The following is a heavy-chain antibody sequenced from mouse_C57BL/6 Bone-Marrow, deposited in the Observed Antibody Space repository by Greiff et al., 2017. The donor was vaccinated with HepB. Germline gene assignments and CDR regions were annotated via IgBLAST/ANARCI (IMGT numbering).Heavy chain of an antibody. Sequence: EVKLVESGGGLVKPGGSLKLSCAASGFTFSSYAMSWVRQPPEKRLEWVATISDGGSYTYYPDNVKGRFTISRDNAKNNLYLQMSHLKSEDTAMYYCARDEGGYGGLDYWGQGTTLTVSS. V-gene: IGHV5-4*01. CDR3: ARDEGGYGGLDY. D-gene: IGHD2-2*01. CDR2: ISDGGSYT. J-gene: IGHJ2*01. CDR1: GFTFSSYA.